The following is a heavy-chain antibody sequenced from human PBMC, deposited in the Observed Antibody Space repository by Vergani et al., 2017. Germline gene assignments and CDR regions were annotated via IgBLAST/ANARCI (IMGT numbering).Heavy chain of an antibody. CDR3: ASDTHSGQRADR. V-gene: IGHV4-59*11. D-gene: IGHD6-19*01. Sequence: QVQLQESGPGLVKSSETLSLTCSVSFDSIRNLYCNWIRQPPGKGLEWIGSIHYSENTNYNPYLKTRFTLSVDTSKNQFSLSLTSVPAADTAVYYCASDTHSGQRADRWGQGILVTVTS. CDR1: FDSIRNLY. CDR2: IHYSENT. J-gene: IGHJ5*02.